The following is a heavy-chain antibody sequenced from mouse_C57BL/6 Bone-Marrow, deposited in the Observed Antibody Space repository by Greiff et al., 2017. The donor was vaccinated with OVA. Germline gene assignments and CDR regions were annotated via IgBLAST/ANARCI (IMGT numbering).Heavy chain of an antibody. CDR1: GFTFSDYG. V-gene: IGHV5-17*01. J-gene: IGHJ3*01. CDR2: ISSGSSTI. D-gene: IGHD2-4*01. CDR3: ARLNDYDWFAY. Sequence: DVHLVESGGGLVKPGGSLKLSCAASGFTFSDYGMHWVRQAPEKGLEWVAYISSGSSTIYYADTVKGRFTISRDNAKNTLFLQMTSLRSEDTAMYYCARLNDYDWFAYWGQGTLVTVSA.